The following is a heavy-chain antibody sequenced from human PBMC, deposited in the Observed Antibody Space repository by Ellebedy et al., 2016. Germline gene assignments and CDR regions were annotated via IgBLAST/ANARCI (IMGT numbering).Heavy chain of an antibody. CDR3: AKDRNTAAAGSYWYFDL. J-gene: IGHJ2*01. CDR1: GFTFSSYA. CDR2: ISGTGTTT. V-gene: IGHV3-23*01. D-gene: IGHD6-13*01. Sequence: GESLKISXAASGFTFSSYAMSWVRQAPGKGLEWVSVISGTGTTTYYADSVKGQFTISRDNSKNTLYLQMNSLRAEDTAVYFCAKDRNTAAAGSYWYFDLWGRGTLVTVSA.